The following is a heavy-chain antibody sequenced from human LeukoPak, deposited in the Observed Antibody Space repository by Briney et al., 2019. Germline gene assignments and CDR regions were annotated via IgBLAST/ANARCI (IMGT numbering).Heavy chain of an antibody. CDR2: IYTSGST. Sequence: SETLSLTCTVSGGSISSYYSSWIRQPAGKGLEWIGRIYTSGSTNHNPSLKSRVTMSVDTSQNQFSLKLSSVTAADTAVYYCAIVGSGSFGYFDYWGQGTLVTVSS. V-gene: IGHV4-4*07. CDR1: GGSISSYY. CDR3: AIVGSGSFGYFDY. J-gene: IGHJ4*02. D-gene: IGHD3-10*01.